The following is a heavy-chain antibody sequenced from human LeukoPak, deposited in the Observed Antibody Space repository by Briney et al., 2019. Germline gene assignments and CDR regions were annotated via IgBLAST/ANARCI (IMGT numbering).Heavy chain of an antibody. CDR3: ARGYYYGSLSGMDV. CDR2: IYHSGST. Sequence: SQTLSLTCAVSGGSISSGGYSWSWIRQPPGKGLEWIGYIYHSGSTYYNPSLKSRVTISVDRSKNQFSLKLSSVTAADTAVYYCARGYYYGSLSGMDVWGEGTTVTVSS. D-gene: IGHD3-10*01. J-gene: IGHJ6*04. CDR1: GGSISSGGYS. V-gene: IGHV4-30-2*01.